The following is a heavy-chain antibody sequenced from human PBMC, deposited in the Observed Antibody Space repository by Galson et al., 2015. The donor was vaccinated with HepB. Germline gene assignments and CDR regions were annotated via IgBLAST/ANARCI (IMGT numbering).Heavy chain of an antibody. J-gene: IGHJ2*01. CDR3: ARAPAFGEYFDL. CDR2: INPNSGGA. Sequence: SVKVSCKASGYTFTGYYMNWVRQAPGQGLEWMGWINPNSGGAKYAQKFQGRVTMTRDTSISTAYMQLTKLRSDDTAVYYCARAPAFGEYFDLWGRGTLVTVSS. D-gene: IGHD3-16*01. V-gene: IGHV1-2*02. CDR1: GYTFTGYY.